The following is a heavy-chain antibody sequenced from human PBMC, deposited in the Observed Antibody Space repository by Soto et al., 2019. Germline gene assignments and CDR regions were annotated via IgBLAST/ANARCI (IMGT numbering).Heavy chain of an antibody. V-gene: IGHV3-11*01. D-gene: IGHD2-8*01. CDR2: ISSSGSTI. Sequence: GGSLRLSCAASGFTFSDYYMSWIRQAPGKGLEWVSYISSSGSTIYYADSVKGRFTISRDNAKNSLYLQMNSLRAEDTAVYYCARDGRYCTNCRFAFDIWGQGTMVTVSS. J-gene: IGHJ3*02. CDR1: GFTFSDYY. CDR3: ARDGRYCTNCRFAFDI.